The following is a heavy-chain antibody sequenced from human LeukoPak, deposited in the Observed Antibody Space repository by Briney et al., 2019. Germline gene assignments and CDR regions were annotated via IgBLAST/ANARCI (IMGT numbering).Heavy chain of an antibody. CDR2: ISSSSSYI. Sequence: PGGSLRLSCAASGFTFSSYSMNWVRQAPGKGLEWVSSISSSSSYIYYADSVKGRFTISRDNAKNSLYLQMNSLRAEDTAVYYCARDLNLIPWAYYDSSGYWRGAFDIWGQGTMVTVSS. J-gene: IGHJ3*02. CDR1: GFTFSSYS. D-gene: IGHD3-22*01. CDR3: ARDLNLIPWAYYDSSGYWRGAFDI. V-gene: IGHV3-21*01.